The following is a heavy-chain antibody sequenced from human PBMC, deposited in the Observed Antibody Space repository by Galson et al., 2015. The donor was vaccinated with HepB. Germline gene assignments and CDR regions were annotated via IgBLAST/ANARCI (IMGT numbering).Heavy chain of an antibody. V-gene: IGHV1-69*04. D-gene: IGHD3-3*01. J-gene: IGHJ5*02. CDR3: ARDRYYDFWSGYPHNWFDP. Sequence: SVKVSCKASGGTFSTYAISWVRQAPGQGLEWMGRIIPILGIANYTQKFQGRVTITADKSTSTAYMELSSLRSEDTAMYYCARDRYYDFWSGYPHNWFDPWGQGTLVTVSS. CDR1: GGTFSTYA. CDR2: IIPILGIA.